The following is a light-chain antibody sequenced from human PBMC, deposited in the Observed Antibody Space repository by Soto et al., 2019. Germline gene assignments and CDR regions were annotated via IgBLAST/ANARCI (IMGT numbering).Light chain of an antibody. CDR2: ATS. J-gene: IGKJ2*01. V-gene: IGKV1-39*01. CDR1: QTISFY. Sequence: IQMTQSPSSLSASVGDTVTITCRASQTISFYLNWYQQKPGRTPNLLIYATSSLQSGVPSRFDGSGSGTEFTLTISSLQPYDFATYYCQQSFSTPHTCGQGTELELK. CDR3: QQSFSTPHT.